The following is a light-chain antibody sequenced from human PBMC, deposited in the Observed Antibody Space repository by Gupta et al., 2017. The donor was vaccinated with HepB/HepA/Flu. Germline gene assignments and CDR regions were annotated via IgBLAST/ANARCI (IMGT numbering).Light chain of an antibody. CDR2: DVS. V-gene: IGLV2-14*03. Sequence: QSALTQPASVSGSPGQSITISCTGTSSDVGGYNFVSWYQQHPDKAPILMIYDVSNRPSGVSSLFSCSNAGDTASLTISVLQAEDEGSYYCSSFTSRNTLIFGGGTKLTVL. CDR3: SSFTSRNTLI. CDR1: SSDVGGYNF. J-gene: IGLJ2*01.